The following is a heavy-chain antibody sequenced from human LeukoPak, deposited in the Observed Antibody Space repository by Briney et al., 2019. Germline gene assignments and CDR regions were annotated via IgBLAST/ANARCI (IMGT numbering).Heavy chain of an antibody. CDR1: EFTFSSYS. D-gene: IGHD2-15*01. CDR2: INTRSYI. V-gene: IGHV3-21*01. CDR3: AREGGYCYGASCRFFDS. J-gene: IGHJ4*02. Sequence: GGSLRLSCAASEFTFSSYSMNWVRQAPGKGLEWVSSINTRSYIYSADSVKGRFTISRDNDKNSVYLQMNSLRAEDTAVYYCAREGGYCYGASCRFFDSWGQGTLLTVSS.